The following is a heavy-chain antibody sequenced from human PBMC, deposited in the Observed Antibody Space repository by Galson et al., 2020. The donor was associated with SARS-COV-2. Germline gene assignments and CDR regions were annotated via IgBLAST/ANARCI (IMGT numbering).Heavy chain of an antibody. D-gene: IGHD3-10*01. CDR3: AHRPSFGELFDH. CDR2: LYWDGDR. CDR1: GFSLSTYGVG. V-gene: IGHV2-5*05. Sequence: SGPTLVKPTQTLTLTCTFSGFSLSTYGVGVGWIRQPPGQALEWLAVLYWDGDRRFGPSLESRLTVTKDTSGNQVVLTMANMDPVDTATYYCAHRPSFGELFDHWGQGTLVTVSS. J-gene: IGHJ5*02.